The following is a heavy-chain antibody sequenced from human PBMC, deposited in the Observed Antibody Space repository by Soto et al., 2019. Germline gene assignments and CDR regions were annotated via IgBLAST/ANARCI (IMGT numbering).Heavy chain of an antibody. J-gene: IGHJ2*01. CDR3: ARAHYYDSSGYYWYFDL. Sequence: SETLSLTCTVSGGSISSYYWSWIRQPPGKGLEWIGYIYYSGSTNYNPSLKSRVTISVDTSKNQFSLKLSSVTAADTAVYYCARAHYYDSSGYYWYFDLWGRGTLVTVSS. CDR1: GGSISSYY. CDR2: IYYSGST. V-gene: IGHV4-59*01. D-gene: IGHD3-22*01.